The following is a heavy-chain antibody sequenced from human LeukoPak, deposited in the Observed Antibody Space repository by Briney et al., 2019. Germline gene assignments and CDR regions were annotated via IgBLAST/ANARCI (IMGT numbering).Heavy chain of an antibody. CDR1: GGSISSGDYY. J-gene: IGHJ3*02. Sequence: SATLSLTFTVSGGSISSGDYYWSWIRPPPGKGLEWIGYVYYSGSTYYNPSLKSRVTISVDTSKNQFSLKLSSVTAADTAVYYCARVGIAAAGTRPDAFDIWGQGTMVTVSS. V-gene: IGHV4-30-4*01. D-gene: IGHD6-13*01. CDR3: ARVGIAAAGTRPDAFDI. CDR2: VYYSGST.